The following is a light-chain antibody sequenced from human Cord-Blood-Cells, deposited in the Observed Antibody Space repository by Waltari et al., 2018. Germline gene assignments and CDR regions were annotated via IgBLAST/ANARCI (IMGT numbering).Light chain of an antibody. Sequence: EIVLTQSPATLSLSPGERASQSVSSYLAWYQQKPGQAPRLLIYDASNRATGIPARFSGSGSGTDFTLTISSLEPEDCAVYYCQQRRNWPLFTFGPGTKVDIK. CDR2: DAS. V-gene: IGKV3-11*01. CDR3: QQRRNWPLFT. J-gene: IGKJ3*01. CDR1: QSVSSY.